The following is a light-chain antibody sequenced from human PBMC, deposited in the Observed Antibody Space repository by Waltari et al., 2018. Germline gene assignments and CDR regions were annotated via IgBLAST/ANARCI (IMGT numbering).Light chain of an antibody. Sequence: VVTQSPATLSVSPGKTVTLSCRASQRVNTNLAWYQQKPGQAPRLRSFAAPTRAPGITSGLAGGGFGTEFTLTITNLQFEDVGVYFCQRYRKLPPEGFGGGTMVEIE. V-gene: IGKV3-15*01. J-gene: IGKJ4*01. CDR1: QRVNTN. CDR3: QRYRKLPPEG. CDR2: AAP.